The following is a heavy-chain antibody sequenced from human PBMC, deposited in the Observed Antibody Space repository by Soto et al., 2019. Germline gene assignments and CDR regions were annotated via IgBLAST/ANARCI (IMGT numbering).Heavy chain of an antibody. CDR2: INSDGSST. V-gene: IGHV3-74*01. CDR1: GFTFSDYY. Sequence: PGGSLRLSCAASGFTFSDYYMSWIRQAPGKGLEWVSYINSDGSSTSYADSVKGRFTISRDNAKNTLYLQMNSLRAEDAAVYYCARGSPGDYDSYYFDYWGQGTLVTVSS. J-gene: IGHJ4*02. CDR3: ARGSPGDYDSYYFDY. D-gene: IGHD4-17*01.